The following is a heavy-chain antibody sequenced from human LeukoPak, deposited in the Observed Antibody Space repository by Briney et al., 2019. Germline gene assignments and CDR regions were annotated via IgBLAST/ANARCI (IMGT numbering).Heavy chain of an antibody. CDR3: ARESVPTTVVTPGAFDI. Sequence: SETLSLTCTVSGGSISSYYWSWIRQPPGKGLEWIGYIYYSGSTNYNPSLKSRVTISVDTSKNQLSLKLSSVTAADTAVYYCARESVPTTVVTPGAFDIWGQGTMVTVSS. D-gene: IGHD4-23*01. CDR1: GGSISSYY. V-gene: IGHV4-59*01. CDR2: IYYSGST. J-gene: IGHJ3*02.